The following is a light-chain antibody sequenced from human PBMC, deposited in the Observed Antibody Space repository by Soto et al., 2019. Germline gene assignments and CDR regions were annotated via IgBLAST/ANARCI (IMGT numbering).Light chain of an antibody. CDR3: QQYGSSKWT. V-gene: IGKV3-20*01. CDR2: GAS. CDR1: QSVSSSY. Sequence: EIVLTQSPGTLSLSPGERATLSCRASQSVSSSYLAWYQQKPGQAPRSLIYGASSRAIGIPDRFSGSGSGTDFTLTISRLEPEDVAVYYCQQYGSSKWTLGQGTKV. J-gene: IGKJ1*01.